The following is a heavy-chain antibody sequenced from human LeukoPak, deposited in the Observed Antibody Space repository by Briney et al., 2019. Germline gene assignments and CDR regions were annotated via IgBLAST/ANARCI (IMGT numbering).Heavy chain of an antibody. CDR3: ARGRKYTSGYRVTELGPGYSDY. V-gene: IGHV4-59*01. CDR1: GGSISNYY. J-gene: IGHJ4*02. CDR2: IYYSGTT. Sequence: SETLSLTCTVSGGSISNYYWNWIRQPPGKGLEWIGYIYYSGTTNYNPSLKGRVSMSVDTSKNQFSLKLSSVTAADTAVYYCARGRKYTSGYRVTELGPGYSDYWGQGTLVTVSS. D-gene: IGHD5-18*01.